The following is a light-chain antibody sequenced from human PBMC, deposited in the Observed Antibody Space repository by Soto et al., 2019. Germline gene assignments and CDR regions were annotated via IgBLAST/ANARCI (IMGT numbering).Light chain of an antibody. CDR3: QQHGSSPWT. J-gene: IGKJ1*01. CDR1: QSVSNSY. Sequence: EIVMTQSPATLSVSPGERATLSCRASQSVSNSYLAWYQQKPGQAPRLLIYGASTRATGIPDRFSGSGSGTDFTLTISRLEPEDFAVYFCQQHGSSPWTFGQGTKVDI. CDR2: GAS. V-gene: IGKV3-20*01.